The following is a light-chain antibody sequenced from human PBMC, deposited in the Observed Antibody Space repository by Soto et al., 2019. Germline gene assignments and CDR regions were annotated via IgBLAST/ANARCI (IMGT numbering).Light chain of an antibody. CDR2: GAS. J-gene: IGKJ1*01. V-gene: IGKV3-20*01. CDR1: QSVSNNY. CDR3: LQYGGSPRT. Sequence: EIVLTQSPGTLSLSPGERATLSCRASQSVSNNYLAWYQQRPGQAPRLLIYGASSRATGIPDRFSGRGSGTDFTFSISTLEPEDCAVYYCLQYGGSPRTFGQGTNVEIK.